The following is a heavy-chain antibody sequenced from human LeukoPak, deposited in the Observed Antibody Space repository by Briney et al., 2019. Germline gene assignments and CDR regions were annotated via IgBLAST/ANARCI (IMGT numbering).Heavy chain of an antibody. CDR1: GGSISSYY. V-gene: IGHV4-4*07. CDR2: IYTSGST. D-gene: IGHD2-21*01. J-gene: IGHJ4*02. CDR3: AREVVVVSSTLYYFDH. Sequence: SETLSLTCTVSGGSISSYYWSWIRQPAGKGLEWIGRIYTSGSTNYNPSLKSRVTMSVDTSKNQFSLKLSSVTAADTAVYYCAREVVVVSSTLYYFDHWGQGTLVTVSS.